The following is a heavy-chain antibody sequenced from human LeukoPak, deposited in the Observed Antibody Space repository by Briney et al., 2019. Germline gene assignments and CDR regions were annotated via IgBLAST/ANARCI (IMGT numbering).Heavy chain of an antibody. J-gene: IGHJ4*02. Sequence: GRSLRLSCAASGFTFSSYGMYWVRQAPGKGLEWVAVIWYDGSNKYYADSVKGRFTISRDNSKNTLYLQMNSLRAEDTAVYYCARDKHSSSSFGDYWGQGTLVTVSS. V-gene: IGHV3-33*01. D-gene: IGHD6-6*01. CDR1: GFTFSSYG. CDR3: ARDKHSSSSFGDY. CDR2: IWYDGSNK.